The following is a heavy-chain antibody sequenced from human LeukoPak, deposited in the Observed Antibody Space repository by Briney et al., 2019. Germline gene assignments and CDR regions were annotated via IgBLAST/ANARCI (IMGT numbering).Heavy chain of an antibody. J-gene: IGHJ4*02. CDR2: IKPDGSEK. CDR3: ARDDEASGYYDSSGYHDY. CDR1: GFTFSSYW. V-gene: IGHV3-7*01. D-gene: IGHD3-22*01. Sequence: SGGSLRLSCAASGFTFSSYWMSWVRQAPGKGLEWVANIKPDGSEKYFVDSVKGRFTISRDNAKNSLYLQMNSLRAEDTAVYYCARDDEASGYYDSSGYHDYWGQGTLVTVSS.